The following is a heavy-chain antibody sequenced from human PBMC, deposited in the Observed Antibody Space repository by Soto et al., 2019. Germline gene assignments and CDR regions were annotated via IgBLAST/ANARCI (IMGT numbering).Heavy chain of an antibody. V-gene: IGHV1-24*01. CDR3: ATVRADYDYVWGSYHIRGAFDI. CDR2: FNPEDGET. Sequence: ASVKVSCKVSGYTLTELSMHWVRQAPGKGLEWMGSFNPEDGETIYVQKFQGRVTMTEDTSTDTAYMELSSLRSEDTAVYYCATVRADYDYVWGSYHIRGAFDIWGQGTMVTVSS. D-gene: IGHD3-16*02. J-gene: IGHJ3*02. CDR1: GYTLTELS.